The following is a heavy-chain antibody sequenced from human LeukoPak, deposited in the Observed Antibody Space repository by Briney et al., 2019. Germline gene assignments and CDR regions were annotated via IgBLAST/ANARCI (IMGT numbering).Heavy chain of an antibody. CDR1: GYSFTNYW. CDR2: IYPGDSDA. V-gene: IGHV5-51*01. Sequence: GESLKISCKGSGYSFTNYWIGWVRQMPGKGLEWMGIIYPGDSDARCTPSFQGQVTISVDKSISTAYLQWSSLKASDTAMYYCARPDMTMLVDYWGQGTLVTVSS. J-gene: IGHJ4*02. D-gene: IGHD3-22*01. CDR3: ARPDMTMLVDY.